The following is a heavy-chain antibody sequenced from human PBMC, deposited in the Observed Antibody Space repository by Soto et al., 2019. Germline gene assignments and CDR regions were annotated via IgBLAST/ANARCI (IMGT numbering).Heavy chain of an antibody. V-gene: IGHV3-30*11. CDR3: ARTPAAMITDRYNWFDS. Sequence: GSLRLCCVASGFTCADYAMHWVRRIPGKGLEWVAVISYSGDRQYYAESVKGRFTISRDNSKKTLYLQMFSLTSEDSAVFYCARTPAAMITDRYNWFDSWGPGTQVTVSS. CDR1: GFTCADYA. J-gene: IGHJ5*01. D-gene: IGHD3-16*01. CDR2: ISYSGDRQ.